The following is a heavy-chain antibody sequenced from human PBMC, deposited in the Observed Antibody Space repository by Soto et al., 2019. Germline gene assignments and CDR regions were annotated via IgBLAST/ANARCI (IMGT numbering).Heavy chain of an antibody. Sequence: EVQLVESGGGLIQPGGSLRLSCAASGVAVSSKYMTWVRQAPGKGLEWVSVIYGGGTTYYADSVKGRFTISRDTSKNTFYLPMNRLRAEDPAVYYCVQTTGWPGFDFWGQGTLVTVSS. D-gene: IGHD6-19*01. J-gene: IGHJ4*02. CDR2: IYGGGTT. CDR3: VQTTGWPGFDF. V-gene: IGHV3-53*01. CDR1: GVAVSSKY.